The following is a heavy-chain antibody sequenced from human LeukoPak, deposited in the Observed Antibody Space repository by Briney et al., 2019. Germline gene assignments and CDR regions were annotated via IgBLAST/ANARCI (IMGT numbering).Heavy chain of an antibody. CDR3: ARVSGGYGDLRP. D-gene: IGHD4-17*01. Sequence: SETLCLTCTVSGGSISSSSYSWGCLRQPPGKGLEWIGSIYYRGSTYYNPSIKSRATISVDTSTNQFSRKLSSVTPADTAVYYCARVSGGYGDLRPWGQGTPVTVSS. J-gene: IGHJ5*02. CDR1: GGSISSSSYS. V-gene: IGHV4-39*01. CDR2: IYYRGST.